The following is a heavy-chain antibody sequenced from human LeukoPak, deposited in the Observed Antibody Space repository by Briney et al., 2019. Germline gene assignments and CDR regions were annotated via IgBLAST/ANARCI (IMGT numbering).Heavy chain of an antibody. CDR1: GGSISSYY. J-gene: IGHJ4*02. Sequence: PSETLSLTCTVSGGSISSYYWSWIRQPPGKGLEWIGYIYYSGSTSYNPSLKSRVTISVDTSKNQFSLKLSSVTAADTAVYYCARADGSGYDFGFSFDYWGQGTLVTVSS. CDR2: IYYSGST. V-gene: IGHV4-59*08. D-gene: IGHD5-12*01. CDR3: ARADGSGYDFGFSFDY.